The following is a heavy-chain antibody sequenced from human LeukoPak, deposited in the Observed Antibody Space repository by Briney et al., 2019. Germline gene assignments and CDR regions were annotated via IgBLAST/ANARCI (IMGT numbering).Heavy chain of an antibody. CDR2: ISHSEIHM. CDR3: AKIPLAWELYHDAFDI. V-gene: IGHV3-30-3*02. CDR1: GFIFSNYA. D-gene: IGHD1-26*01. Sequence: GGSLRLSCAASGFIFSNYAMHWVRQAPGKGLEWVAVISHSEIHMFYGDSVKGRCTISRDNSKNTLYLQMNSLRAEDTAVYYCAKIPLAWELYHDAFDIWGQGTMVTVSS. J-gene: IGHJ3*02.